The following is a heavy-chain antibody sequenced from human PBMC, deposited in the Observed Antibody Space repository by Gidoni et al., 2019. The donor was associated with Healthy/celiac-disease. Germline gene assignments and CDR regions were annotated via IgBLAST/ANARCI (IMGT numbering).Heavy chain of an antibody. V-gene: IGHV1-18*01. J-gene: IGHJ3*02. D-gene: IGHD3-10*01. CDR3: ARDLPDYYGSGSYYENAFDI. Sequence: QVQLVQSGSEVKKPGSSVKVSCKASGYTFTSYGLSWVRQAPGQGLEWMGWISAYNGNTNYAQKRQGRVTMTTDTSTSTAYMELRSLRSDDTAVYYCARDLPDYYGSGSYYENAFDIWGQGTMVTVSS. CDR1: GYTFTSYG. CDR2: ISAYNGNT.